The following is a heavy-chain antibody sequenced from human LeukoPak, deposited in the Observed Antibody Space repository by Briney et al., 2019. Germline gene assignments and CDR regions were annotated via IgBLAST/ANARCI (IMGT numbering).Heavy chain of an antibody. D-gene: IGHD3-9*01. CDR3: TTFGSDWSLSY. CDR1: GFTVSSNY. J-gene: IGHJ4*02. V-gene: IGHV3-66*01. CDR2: IYSGGST. Sequence: GGSLRLSCAASGFTVSSNYMSWVRQAPGKGLEWVSVIYSGGSTYYADSVKGRFTISRDNAKNTLYLQMNSLRPGDTGVYYCTTFGSDWSLSYWGQGALVTVSS.